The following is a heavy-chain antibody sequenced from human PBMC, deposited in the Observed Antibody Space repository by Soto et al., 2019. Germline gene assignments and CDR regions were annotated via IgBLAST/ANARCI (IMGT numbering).Heavy chain of an antibody. J-gene: IGHJ6*02. CDR3: ARDSALEEMVRGLRWYGMDV. D-gene: IGHD3-10*01. Sequence: QVQLQESGPGLVKPSQTLSLTCTVSGGSISSGGYYWSWIRQHPGKGLEWIGYIDYSGSTYYNPFINSRVTISVDTSKNQFSLKLSSVTAAATAVYYCARDSALEEMVRGLRWYGMDVWGQGTTVTVSS. V-gene: IGHV4-31*03. CDR2: IDYSGST. CDR1: GGSISSGGYY.